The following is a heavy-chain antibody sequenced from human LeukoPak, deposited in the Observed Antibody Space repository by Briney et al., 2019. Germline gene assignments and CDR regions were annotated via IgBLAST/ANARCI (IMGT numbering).Heavy chain of an antibody. Sequence: GGSLRLSCAASGFTFSSYEMNWVRQAPGKGLEWVSYISSSGSTIYYADSVKGRFTISRDNAKNSLYLQMNSLRAEDTAVYYCAREVFSSYSAFDIWGQGTMVTVSS. V-gene: IGHV3-48*03. J-gene: IGHJ3*02. D-gene: IGHD3-10*01. CDR1: GFTFSSYE. CDR2: ISSSGSTI. CDR3: AREVFSSYSAFDI.